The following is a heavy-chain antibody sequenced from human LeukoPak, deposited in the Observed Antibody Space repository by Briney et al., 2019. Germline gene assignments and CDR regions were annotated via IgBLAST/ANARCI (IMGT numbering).Heavy chain of an antibody. Sequence: PGGSLRLSCAASGFTFSSYSMNWVRQAPGKGLEWVSSISSSSSYIYYADSVKGRFTISRDNAKNSLYLQMNSLRAEDTAVYYCARALGAAAAYPTDVWGQGTTVTVS. CDR1: GFTFSSYS. CDR2: ISSSSSYI. CDR3: ARALGAAAAYPTDV. V-gene: IGHV3-21*01. J-gene: IGHJ6*02. D-gene: IGHD6-13*01.